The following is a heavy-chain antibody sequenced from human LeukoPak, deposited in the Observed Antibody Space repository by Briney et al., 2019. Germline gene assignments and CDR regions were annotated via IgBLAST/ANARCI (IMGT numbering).Heavy chain of an antibody. J-gene: IGHJ6*03. CDR3: ARGRFGELFHYYMDV. CDR2: INHTGRT. Sequence: SETLSLTCAVYGGSFSGHYWSWIRQPPGKGLEWIGDINHTGRTNYNPSLKSRVTISVDTSKNQFSLKLSSVTAADTAVYYCARGRFGELFHYYMDVWGKGTTVTVSS. V-gene: IGHV4-34*01. D-gene: IGHD3-10*01. CDR1: GGSFSGHY.